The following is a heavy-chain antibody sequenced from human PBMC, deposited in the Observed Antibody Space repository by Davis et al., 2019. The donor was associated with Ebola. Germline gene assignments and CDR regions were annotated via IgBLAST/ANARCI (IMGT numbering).Heavy chain of an antibody. CDR1: GGTFSSYA. Sequence: SVEVSCKASGGTFSSYAISWVRQAPGQGLEWMGGIIPIFGTANYAQKFQGRVTITADKSTSTAYMELSSLRSEDTAVYYCATDTKGLRFLEWLSLDYWGQGTLVTVSS. CDR2: IIPIFGTA. J-gene: IGHJ4*02. D-gene: IGHD3-3*01. V-gene: IGHV1-69*06. CDR3: ATDTKGLRFLEWLSLDY.